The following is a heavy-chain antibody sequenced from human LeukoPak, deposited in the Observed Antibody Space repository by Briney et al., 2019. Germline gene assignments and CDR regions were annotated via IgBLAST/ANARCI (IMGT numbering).Heavy chain of an antibody. D-gene: IGHD3-22*01. CDR3: ARCPESSGYYYELDS. CDR1: GFTFSACS. V-gene: IGHV3-48*02. CDR2: ISPTSDIV. J-gene: IGHJ4*02. Sequence: GGSLRLSCAASGFTFSACSMTWVRQAPGKGLEWVSFISPTSDIVFYAASVKGRFTISRDNAKNSLYLQMNSLRDEDTAVYYCARCPESSGYYYELDSWGQGTLVTVSS.